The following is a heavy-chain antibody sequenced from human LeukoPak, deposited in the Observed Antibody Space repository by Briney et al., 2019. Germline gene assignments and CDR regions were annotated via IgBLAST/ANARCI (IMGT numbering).Heavy chain of an antibody. CDR1: GFTLSAYT. V-gene: IGHV3-48*01. CDR3: ARDRGYAFDI. J-gene: IGHJ3*02. CDR2: ISRSSSTI. Sequence: GGSLRLSCAASGFTLSAYTMNWVRQAPGKGLEWVSYISRSSSTIYYADSVKGRFTISRDNAKNSLYLQMNSLRAEDTAVYYCARDRGYAFDIWGQGTMVTVPS.